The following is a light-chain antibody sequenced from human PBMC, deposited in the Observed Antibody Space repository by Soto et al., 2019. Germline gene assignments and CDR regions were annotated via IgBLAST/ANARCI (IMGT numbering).Light chain of an antibody. Sequence: QSVLTQPASVSGSPGQSITISCTGTSTNIGDYKRVSWYQQHPGKAPKLIVYEVTNRPSGVSDRFSGSKSGNKASLTISNLEAEDESDYYCGSYTSTDTPFVFGTGTKVTV. J-gene: IGLJ1*01. CDR1: STNIGDYKR. CDR2: EVT. V-gene: IGLV2-14*01. CDR3: GSYTSTDTPFV.